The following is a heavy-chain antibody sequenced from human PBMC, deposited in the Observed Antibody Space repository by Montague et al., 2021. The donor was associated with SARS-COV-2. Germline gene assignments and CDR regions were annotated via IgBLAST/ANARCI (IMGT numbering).Heavy chain of an antibody. CDR2: IFRSGDS. D-gene: IGHD3-22*01. CDR1: GDSISNSNW. J-gene: IGHJ4*02. V-gene: IGHV4-4*02. CDR3: VRGGTMTVVVFDY. Sequence: SETLSLTRTLSGDSISNSNWWTWVRQSPGRGLEWIGEIFRSGDSXYNPPLKSRVTMSVDMSRNQFSLSLSNVTAADTAIYYCVRGGTMTVVVFDYWGQGTLVTVSS.